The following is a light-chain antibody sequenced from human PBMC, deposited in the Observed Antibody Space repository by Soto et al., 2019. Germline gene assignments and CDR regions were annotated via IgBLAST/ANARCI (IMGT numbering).Light chain of an antibody. Sequence: ELVMTQSPDTLSVSPGERATLPCRASQSVSSYLAWYQQRPGQAPRLLIYDTSKRATGIPARFSGSGFGTDFTLTISSLHSDDFATYYCQQYDYSRTFGRGTKVDIK. V-gene: IGKV3D-15*01. CDR2: DTS. CDR3: QQYDYSRT. CDR1: QSVSSY. J-gene: IGKJ1*01.